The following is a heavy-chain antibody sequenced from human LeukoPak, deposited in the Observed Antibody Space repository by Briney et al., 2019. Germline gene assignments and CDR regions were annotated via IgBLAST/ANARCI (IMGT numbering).Heavy chain of an antibody. CDR3: ARAYPVGAKAGDSIGWFDP. D-gene: IGHD1-26*01. J-gene: IGHJ5*02. CDR2: IYSGGST. Sequence: AGGSLRLSCAASGFTVSSNCMSWVRQAPGKGLEWVSVIYSGGSTYYADSVKGRFTISRDNSKNTLYLQMNSLRAEDTAVYYCARAYPVGAKAGDSIGWFDPWGQGTLVTVSS. V-gene: IGHV3-66*01. CDR1: GFTVSSNC.